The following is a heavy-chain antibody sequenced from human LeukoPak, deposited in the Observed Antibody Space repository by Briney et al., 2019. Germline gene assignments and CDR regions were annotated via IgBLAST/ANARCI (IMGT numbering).Heavy chain of an antibody. J-gene: IGHJ6*03. V-gene: IGHV1-8*01. Sequence: ASVKVSCKASGYTFTSYDINWVRQATGQGLEWMGWMNPNSGNTGYAQKFQGRVTMTRNTSISIAYMELSSLRSEDTAVYYCARSYCSGGSCYSRYYYYMDVWGKGTTATVSS. CDR3: ARSYCSGGSCYSRYYYYMDV. CDR1: GYTFTSYD. D-gene: IGHD2-15*01. CDR2: MNPNSGNT.